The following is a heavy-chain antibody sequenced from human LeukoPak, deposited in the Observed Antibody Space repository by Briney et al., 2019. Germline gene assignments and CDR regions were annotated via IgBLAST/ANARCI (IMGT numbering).Heavy chain of an antibody. V-gene: IGHV4-34*01. CDR2: INHSGST. CDR3: ARLPYSGRYAFDY. CDR1: GGCFSGYY. J-gene: IGHJ4*02. D-gene: IGHD1-26*01. Sequence: SETLSLTCAVYGGCFSGYYWSWIRQPPGKGLEWIGEINHSGSTNYNPSLKSRVTISVDTSKNQFSLKLSSVTAADTAVYYCARLPYSGRYAFDYWGQGTLVTVSS.